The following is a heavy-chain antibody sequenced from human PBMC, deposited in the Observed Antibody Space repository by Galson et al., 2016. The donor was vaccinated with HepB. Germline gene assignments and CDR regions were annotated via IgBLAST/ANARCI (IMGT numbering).Heavy chain of an antibody. J-gene: IGHJ4*02. CDR2: VSHDERNE. Sequence: SLRLSCAASGFTFSSYSMHWVRQAPGKGLEWVSLVSHDERNEYYADSVKGRFTISRDNSKNTLYLRMNSLRAEDTAVYYCARDHNVFRFLEWLLCFDYWGQGTLVTVSS. D-gene: IGHD3-3*01. CDR1: GFTFSSYS. V-gene: IGHV3-30*04. CDR3: ARDHNVFRFLEWLLCFDY.